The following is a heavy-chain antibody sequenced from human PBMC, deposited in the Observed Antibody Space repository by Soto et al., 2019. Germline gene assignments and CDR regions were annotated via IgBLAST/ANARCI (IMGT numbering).Heavy chain of an antibody. CDR1: GGTFSSYA. Sequence: QVQLVQSGAEVKKPGSSVKVSCKASGGTFSSYAISWVRQAPGQGLEWMGGIIPIFGTANYAQKFQGRVTVTTNESTTTAYMELTSLRSENTAVYYCASGGGDVYGDSTAGRDYWGQGTLVTVSS. CDR3: ASGGGDVYGDSTAGRDY. J-gene: IGHJ4*02. CDR2: IIPIFGTA. V-gene: IGHV1-69*01. D-gene: IGHD4-17*01.